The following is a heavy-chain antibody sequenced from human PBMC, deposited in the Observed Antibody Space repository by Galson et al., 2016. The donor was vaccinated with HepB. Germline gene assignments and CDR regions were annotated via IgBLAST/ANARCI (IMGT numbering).Heavy chain of an antibody. D-gene: IGHD3-9*01. CDR3: AKVSDHYDFLTGYYREVCFYY. V-gene: IGHV3-23*01. J-gene: IGHJ4*02. CDR2: ISDNGDTI. CDR1: GFTFSSYA. Sequence: SLRLSCAASGFTFSSYAFNWVRQASGKGVEWVSSISDNGDTIYYAASVRGRFTISRDNSKNQLYLQMSSLRAEDTAVYFCAKVSDHYDFLTGYYREVCFYYWGQGTLVTVSS.